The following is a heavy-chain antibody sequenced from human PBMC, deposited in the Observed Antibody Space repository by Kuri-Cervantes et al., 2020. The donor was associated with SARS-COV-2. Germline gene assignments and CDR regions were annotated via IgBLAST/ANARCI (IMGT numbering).Heavy chain of an antibody. V-gene: IGHV4-4*02. Sequence: SCAVSGGSISSSNWWSWVRQPPGKGREWIGEIYHSGSTNYNPSLKSRVTISVDTSKNQFSLKLSSVTAADTAVYYCARSRRIAARPVAGGFDYYYYGMDVWGQGTTVTVSS. CDR2: IYHSGST. J-gene: IGHJ6*02. D-gene: IGHD6-6*01. CDR1: GGSISSSNW. CDR3: ARSRRIAARPVAGGFDYYYYGMDV.